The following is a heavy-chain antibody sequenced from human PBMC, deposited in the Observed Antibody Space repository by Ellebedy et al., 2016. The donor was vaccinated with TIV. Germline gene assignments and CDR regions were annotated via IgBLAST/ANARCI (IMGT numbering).Heavy chain of an antibody. CDR1: GFTFSSYG. J-gene: IGHJ4*02. D-gene: IGHD6-13*01. CDR3: ASGMIAAGGLALDY. V-gene: IGHV3-33*03. CDR2: IWYDGSNK. Sequence: PGGSLRLSCAASGFTFSSYGIHWVRQAPGKGLEWVAVIWYDGSNKKYADSVKVRFTISRDDSKNTLYLQMNSLRVEDTAVYYCASGMIAAGGLALDYWGQGTLVTVSS.